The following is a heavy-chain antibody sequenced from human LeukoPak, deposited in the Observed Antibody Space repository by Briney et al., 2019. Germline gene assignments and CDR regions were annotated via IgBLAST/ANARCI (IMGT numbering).Heavy chain of an antibody. Sequence: PGGSLRLSCAASGINFRASGMHWVRQAPGMGLEWVTFIQTDGSDKKYAASVAGRFTISRDNSKNTVYLHMNSLIPDDTALYYCAREGGTVVVGRFDYWGQGTLVTVSS. V-gene: IGHV3-30*02. CDR2: IQTDGSDK. CDR3: AREGGTVVVGRFDY. CDR1: GINFRASG. D-gene: IGHD2-2*01. J-gene: IGHJ4*02.